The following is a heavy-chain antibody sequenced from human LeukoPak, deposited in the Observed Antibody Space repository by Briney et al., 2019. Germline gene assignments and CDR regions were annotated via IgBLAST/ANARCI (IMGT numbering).Heavy chain of an antibody. Sequence: PGGSLRLSCAASGFTVSNNYMSWARQAPGKGLEWVSVIYSGGSTYYADSVKGRFTISRDNSKNTLYLQMNSLRAEDTAVYYCARDSSHYGSGSYYNTYYFDYWGQGTLVTVSS. J-gene: IGHJ4*02. V-gene: IGHV3-66*01. CDR1: GFTVSNNY. D-gene: IGHD3-10*01. CDR3: ARDSSHYGSGSYYNTYYFDY. CDR2: IYSGGST.